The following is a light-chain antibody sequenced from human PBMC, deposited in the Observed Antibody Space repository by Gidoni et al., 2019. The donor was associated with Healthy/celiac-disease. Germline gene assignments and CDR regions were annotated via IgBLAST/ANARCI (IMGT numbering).Light chain of an antibody. Sequence: DIQMTQSPSSLSASVGYRVTITCRASQSISSYLNWYQQKQGKAPKLLIYAASSLQSGVPSRFSGSGSETDFTITISSLQPEDFATYYCQQSYSTLPTFGQGTKLEIK. V-gene: IGKV1-39*01. CDR2: AAS. J-gene: IGKJ5*01. CDR1: QSISSY. CDR3: QQSYSTLPT.